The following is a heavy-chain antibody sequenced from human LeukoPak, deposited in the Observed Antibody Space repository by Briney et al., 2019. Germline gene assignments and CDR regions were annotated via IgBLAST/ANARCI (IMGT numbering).Heavy chain of an antibody. CDR1: GYTFTRYH. CDR3: ARSSVGDY. V-gene: IGHV1-2*02. D-gene: IGHD3-10*01. CDR2: INPNSGGT. Sequence: ASVKASCKPSGYTFTRYHMHWVRQAPGHRLEWMGWINPNSGGTNYAQKFQRRVTMTRYTSIITACMELSRLRSDDTAVYYCARSSVGDYWGQGTLVTVSS. J-gene: IGHJ4*02.